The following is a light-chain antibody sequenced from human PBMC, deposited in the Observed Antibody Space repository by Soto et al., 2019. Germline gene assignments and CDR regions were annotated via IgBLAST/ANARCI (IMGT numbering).Light chain of an antibody. CDR1: QTVRNN. Sequence: EIVLTQSPGTLSLSPGERATLSCRASQTVRNNYLAWYQQKPGQAPRLLIYGASNRATGIPDRFSGSGSGTEFTLTISSLQSEDFAVYFCQSYNDWPLTFGGGTKVDIK. CDR2: GAS. J-gene: IGKJ4*01. CDR3: QSYNDWPLT. V-gene: IGKV3D-15*01.